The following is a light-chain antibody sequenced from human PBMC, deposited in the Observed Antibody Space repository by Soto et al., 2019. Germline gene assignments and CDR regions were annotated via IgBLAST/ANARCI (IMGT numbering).Light chain of an antibody. CDR3: SAYAGSSTWV. CDR1: SSDVGGYNH. Sequence: QSAPTQPPSASGSPGQSVTFSCTGTSSDVGGYNHVSWYQQYPGKAPKLMIYEVYKRPSGVPDRFSGSKSGNTASLTVSGLQPEDEADYYCSAYAGSSTWVFGGGTKLTVL. CDR2: EVY. J-gene: IGLJ2*01. V-gene: IGLV2-8*01.